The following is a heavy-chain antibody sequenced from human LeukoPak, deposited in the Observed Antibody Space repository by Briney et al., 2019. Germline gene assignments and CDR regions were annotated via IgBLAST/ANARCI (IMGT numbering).Heavy chain of an antibody. CDR2: VNHEGDS. CDR3: ARGSNYVSDYYFDV. J-gene: IGHJ6*03. D-gene: IGHD4-11*01. V-gene: IGHV4-34*01. Sequence: SETLSLTCAVYGVSLRGYYWSWIRQSPEKGLEWIGEVNHEGDSIYSPSLKSRLTLSVDMSKNQFSLNLRSVTAADTAVYLCARGSNYVSDYYFDVWGKGTTVIVSS. CDR1: GVSLRGYY.